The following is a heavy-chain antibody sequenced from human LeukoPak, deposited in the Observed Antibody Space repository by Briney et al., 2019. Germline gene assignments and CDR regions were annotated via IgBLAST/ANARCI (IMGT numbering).Heavy chain of an antibody. CDR3: ARDLNYDILTGLGY. D-gene: IGHD3-9*01. V-gene: IGHV3-21*01. Sequence: ETLSLTCAVYGGSFSGYYWSWIRQPPGKGLEWVSSISSSSSYIYYADSVKGRFTISRDNAKNSLYLQMNSLRAEDTAVYYCARDLNYDILTGLGYWGQGTLVTVSS. J-gene: IGHJ4*02. CDR1: GGSFSGYY. CDR2: ISSSSSYI.